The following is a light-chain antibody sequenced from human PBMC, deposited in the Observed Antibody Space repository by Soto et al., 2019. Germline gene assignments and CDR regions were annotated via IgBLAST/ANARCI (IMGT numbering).Light chain of an antibody. CDR1: QSVSSK. Sequence: EKVMTQSPATLSVSPGERVTLSCRASQSVSSKLAWYQQKPGQVPRLLIYNASTRATGIPARFSGSGSGTEFTLAISSLQSEDFAVYYCQQYKNWYTFGQGTKLEI. V-gene: IGKV3-15*01. J-gene: IGKJ2*01. CDR2: NAS. CDR3: QQYKNWYT.